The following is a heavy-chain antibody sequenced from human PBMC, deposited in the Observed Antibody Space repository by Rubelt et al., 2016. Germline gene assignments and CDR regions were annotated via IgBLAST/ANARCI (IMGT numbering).Heavy chain of an antibody. CDR2: INHSGST. V-gene: IGHV4-34*01. CDR3: ARVMDSGGTPYYGMDV. CDR1: DGSLSGYF. J-gene: IGHJ6*02. Sequence: QVQLQQWGAGLLKPSETLSLTCAVYDGSLSGYFWSWIRQPPGKGLEWIGEINHSGSTNYNPSLKSRVTISVDTSKKQFSLKLTSVTAADTALYYCARVMDSGGTPYYGMDVWGQGTTVTVSS. D-gene: IGHD2-21*01.